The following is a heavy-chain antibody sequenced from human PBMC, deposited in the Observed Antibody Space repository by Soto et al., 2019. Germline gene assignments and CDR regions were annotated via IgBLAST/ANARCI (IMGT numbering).Heavy chain of an antibody. J-gene: IGHJ6*03. Sequence: ASVKVSCKASGYTFTSYYMHWVRQAPGQGLEWMGIINPSGGSTSYAQKFQGRVTMTRDTSTSTVYMELSSLRSEDTAVYYCARDIVLMVYGHYYYYMEVWGKGTKVTVSS. CDR3: ARDIVLMVYGHYYYYMEV. CDR2: INPSGGST. V-gene: IGHV1-46*03. D-gene: IGHD2-8*01. CDR1: GYTFTSYY.